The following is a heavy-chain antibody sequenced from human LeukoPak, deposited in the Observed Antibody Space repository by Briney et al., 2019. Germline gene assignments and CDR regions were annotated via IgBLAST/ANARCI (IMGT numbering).Heavy chain of an antibody. D-gene: IGHD3-22*01. CDR2: IYSGGST. CDR1: GFTFSSYS. J-gene: IGHJ4*02. V-gene: IGHV3-66*01. Sequence: GGSLRLSCAASGFTFSSYSMNWVRQAPGKGLEWVSVIYSGGSTYYADSVKGRFTISRDNSKNTLYLQMNSLRAEDTAVYYCARSISYYDSSGYYSLSFDYWGQGTLVTVSS. CDR3: ARSISYYDSSGYYSLSFDY.